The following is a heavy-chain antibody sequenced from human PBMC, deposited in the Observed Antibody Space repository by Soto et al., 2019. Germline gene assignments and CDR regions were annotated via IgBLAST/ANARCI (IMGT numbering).Heavy chain of an antibody. CDR1: GGSFSGYY. Sequence: PSETLSLTCAVYGGSFSGYYLSWIRQPPGKGLEWIGEINHSGSTNYNPSLKSRVTISVDTSKNQFSLKLSSVTAADTAVYYCARASSIAARRAWFDPWGQGTLVTVYS. CDR3: ARASSIAARRAWFDP. CDR2: INHSGST. D-gene: IGHD6-6*01. J-gene: IGHJ5*02. V-gene: IGHV4-34*01.